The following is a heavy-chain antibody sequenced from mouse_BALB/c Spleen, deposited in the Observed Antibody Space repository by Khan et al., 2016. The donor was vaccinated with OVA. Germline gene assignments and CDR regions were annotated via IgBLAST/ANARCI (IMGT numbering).Heavy chain of an antibody. Sequence: EVELVESGGGLVRPGGSLKLSCAASGFSFSSYSMSWVRQTPEKRLEWVATISSGGSYTYYPDSVKGRFTISRHNAKNTQHLQVNSLRSEDTAMYYGTGHRDYYGSSPCFDYWGQGTTHTNSS. CDR3: TGHRDYYGSSPCFDY. CDR1: GFSFSSYS. J-gene: IGHJ2*01. D-gene: IGHD1-1*01. CDR2: ISSGGSYT. V-gene: IGHV5-6-4*01.